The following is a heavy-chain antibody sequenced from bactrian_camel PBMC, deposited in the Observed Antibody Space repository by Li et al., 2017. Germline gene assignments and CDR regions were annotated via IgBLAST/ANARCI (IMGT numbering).Heavy chain of an antibody. V-gene: IGHV3S1*01. CDR1: LYIYSSYC. CDR3: AKGDARLPTGDK. Sequence: HVQLVESGGDSVQAGGSLRLSCEISLYIYSSYCMGWFRQAPGKERAAVAAHYTGTATTYVADSVKGRFTISRDNDKNTLYLQLNDLKSEDTAMYYCAKGDARLPTGDKRGQGTQVTVS. J-gene: IGHJ4*01. CDR2: HYTGTATT. D-gene: IGHD7*01.